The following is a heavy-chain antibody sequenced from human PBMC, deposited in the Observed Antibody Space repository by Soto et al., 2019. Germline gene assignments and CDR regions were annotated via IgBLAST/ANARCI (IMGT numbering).Heavy chain of an antibody. V-gene: IGHV1-18*01. J-gene: IGHJ4*02. D-gene: IGHD3-3*01. Sequence: QVQLVQSGAEVKKPGASVKVSCKTSGYNFTRYGFSWVRQAPGQGLEWMGWISGSNDDTNYAQKFRDRVTMTKDTPTSTAYMELRSLRSDDTAVYYCARDSSSGYFDSSYYPTGFDFWGQGTLVTVSS. CDR2: ISGSNDDT. CDR1: GYNFTRYG. CDR3: ARDSSSGYFDSSYYPTGFDF.